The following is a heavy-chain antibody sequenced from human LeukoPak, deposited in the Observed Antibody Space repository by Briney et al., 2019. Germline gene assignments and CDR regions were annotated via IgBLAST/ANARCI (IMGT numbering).Heavy chain of an antibody. Sequence: SETLSLTCTVSGGSIRSYYWSWLRQPPGKGLEWIGYIYYSGSTNYNPSLKSRVTISVDTSKNQFSLKLSSVTAADTAVYYCARFAAASSDYWGQGTLVTVSS. J-gene: IGHJ4*02. D-gene: IGHD6-13*01. V-gene: IGHV4-59*08. CDR1: GGSIRSYY. CDR3: ARFAAASSDY. CDR2: IYYSGST.